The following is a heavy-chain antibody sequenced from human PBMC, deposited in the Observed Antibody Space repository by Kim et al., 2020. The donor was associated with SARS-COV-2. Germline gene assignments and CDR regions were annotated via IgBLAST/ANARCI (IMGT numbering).Heavy chain of an antibody. V-gene: IGHV4-31*03. D-gene: IGHD5-18*01. Sequence: SETLSLTCTVSGGSISSGGYYWSWIRQHPGKGLEWIGYIYYSGSTYYNPSLKSRVTISVDTSKNQFSLKLSSVTAADTAVYYCARITARAFDIWGQGTMVTVSS. CDR3: ARITARAFDI. CDR1: GGSISSGGYY. J-gene: IGHJ3*02. CDR2: IYYSGST.